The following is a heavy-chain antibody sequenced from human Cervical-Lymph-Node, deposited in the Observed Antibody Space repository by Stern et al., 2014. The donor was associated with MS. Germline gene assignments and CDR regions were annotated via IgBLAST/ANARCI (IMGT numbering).Heavy chain of an antibody. CDR3: ATDSGYRSPNYGMDV. D-gene: IGHD5-12*01. CDR1: GYTFTSYY. CDR2: INPSGGST. V-gene: IGHV1-46*03. Sequence: MQLVESGAEVKKPGASGKVSCKASGYTFTSYYMHWVRQAPGQGLEWMGIINPSGGSTSYAQKFQGRVTMTRDTSTSTVYMELSSLRSEDTAVYYCATDSGYRSPNYGMDVWGQGTTVTVSS. J-gene: IGHJ6*02.